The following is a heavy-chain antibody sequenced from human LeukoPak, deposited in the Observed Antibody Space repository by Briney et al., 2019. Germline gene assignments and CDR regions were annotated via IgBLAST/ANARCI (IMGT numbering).Heavy chain of an antibody. D-gene: IGHD3-10*01. CDR3: ARVGGSGGDFFDY. J-gene: IGHJ4*02. CDR1: GVSISSYY. V-gene: IGHV4-59*07. CDR2: IYYSCST. Sequence: PSPSLSLTRTVAGVSISSYYCGWARQHARDWRGWSGYIYYSCSTNYNPSLKSPVTISVDTSKNQLSLKLSAVTAADTGVYYCARVGGSGGDFFDYWGQGTLVTVSS.